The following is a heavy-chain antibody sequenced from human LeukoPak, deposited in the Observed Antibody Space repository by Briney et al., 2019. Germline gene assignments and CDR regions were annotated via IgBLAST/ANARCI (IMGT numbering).Heavy chain of an antibody. Sequence: GGSLRLSCAASGFTFSSYSMNWVRQAPGKGLEWVSSISSSSSYIYYADSVKGRFTISRDNAKNSLYLQMNSLRAEDTAVYYCARDIGIAVAGTELDYWGQGPLVTVSS. CDR3: ARDIGIAVAGTELDY. CDR1: GFTFSSYS. CDR2: ISSSSSYI. D-gene: IGHD6-19*01. V-gene: IGHV3-21*01. J-gene: IGHJ4*02.